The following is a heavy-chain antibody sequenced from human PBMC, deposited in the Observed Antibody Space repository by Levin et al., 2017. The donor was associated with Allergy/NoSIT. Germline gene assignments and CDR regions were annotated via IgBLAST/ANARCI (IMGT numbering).Heavy chain of an antibody. CDR2: SRNKANSYTT. CDR1: EFTFSDHY. V-gene: IGHV3-72*01. Sequence: GGSLRLSCAASEFTFSDHYMDWVRQAPGKGLGWVGRSRNKANSYTTEYAASVRGRFTISRDDSKNSVYLEMNSLKTEDTAVYYCVRAATPGYFPDHWGQGTLVTVSS. D-gene: IGHD2-15*01. CDR3: VRAATPGYFPDH. J-gene: IGHJ4*02.